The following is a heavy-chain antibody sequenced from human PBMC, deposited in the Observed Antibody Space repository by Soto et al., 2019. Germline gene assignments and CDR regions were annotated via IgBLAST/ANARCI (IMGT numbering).Heavy chain of an antibody. J-gene: IGHJ6*03. V-gene: IGHV3-7*04. CDR1: GFTFSSYW. CDR3: ARVYEAIGYYYYMDV. CDR2: IKQDGSEK. Sequence: EVQLVESGGGLVQPGGSLRLSCAASGFTFSSYWMSWVRQAPGKGLEWVANIKQDGSEKYYVDSVKGRFTISRDNAKNSLYLQMNSLRAEDTAVYYCARVYEAIGYYYYMDVWGKGTTVTVSS. D-gene: IGHD5-12*01.